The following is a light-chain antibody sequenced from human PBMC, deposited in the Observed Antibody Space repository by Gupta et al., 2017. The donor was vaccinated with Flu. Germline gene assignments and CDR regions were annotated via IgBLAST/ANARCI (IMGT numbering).Light chain of an antibody. CDR3: NSYNSNSTV. Sequence: QSALTQPSSVSGSPGQSITSTCTGTSSDVGGYNYVSWYQQHPGNALKLKSYEVSNRPSGVSNRFSGSKSDTNAYLTISGLQAEDDAYYYCNSYNSNSTVFGGGTKLTVL. CDR2: EVS. J-gene: IGLJ3*02. V-gene: IGLV2-14*01. CDR1: SSDVGGYNY.